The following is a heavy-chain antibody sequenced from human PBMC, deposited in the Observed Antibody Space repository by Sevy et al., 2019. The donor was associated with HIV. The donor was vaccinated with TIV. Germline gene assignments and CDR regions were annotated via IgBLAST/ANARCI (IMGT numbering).Heavy chain of an antibody. J-gene: IGHJ4*02. V-gene: IGHV1-2*02. CDR3: ARGDWDPPLDY. CDR2: INPNSDGT. CDR1: GYTFNNYY. Sequence: ASVKVSCKASGYTFNNYYVQWVRQAPGQGLEWMGWINPNSDGTKYAQKFQDRVTMTSDTSITTAYMELSRLRYDDRAVYYCARGDWDPPLDYWGQGTLVTVSS. D-gene: IGHD3-9*01.